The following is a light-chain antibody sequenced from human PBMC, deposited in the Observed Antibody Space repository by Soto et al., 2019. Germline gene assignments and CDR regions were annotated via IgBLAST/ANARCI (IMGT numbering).Light chain of an antibody. CDR3: LYRNAYPHG. J-gene: IGKJ4*01. CDR2: DAS. CDR1: QSISTW. Sequence: SRSALDGSLRDRANNTNRASQSISTWLAWYQQKPEKAPKLLIHDASTLESGVPSRFSGSGSGTEFTRTVSSLQSEDGATDDRLYRNAYPHGFGGGTQLEIK. V-gene: IGKV1-5*01.